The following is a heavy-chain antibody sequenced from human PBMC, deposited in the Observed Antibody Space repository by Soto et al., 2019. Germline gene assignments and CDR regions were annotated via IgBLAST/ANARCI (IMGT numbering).Heavy chain of an antibody. J-gene: IGHJ6*02. Sequence: SVQVSCKASGGTFSSYAISWVRQAPGQGLEWMGGIIPIFGTANYAQKFQGRVTITADESASTAYMELSSLRSEDTAVYYCARRAPRYSSSDPYYYYGMDVWGQGTTVTGSS. CDR3: ARRAPRYSSSDPYYYYGMDV. V-gene: IGHV1-69*13. CDR2: IIPIFGTA. D-gene: IGHD6-6*01. CDR1: GGTFSSYA.